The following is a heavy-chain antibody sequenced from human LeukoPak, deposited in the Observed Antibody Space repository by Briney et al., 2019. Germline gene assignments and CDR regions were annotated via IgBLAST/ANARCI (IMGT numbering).Heavy chain of an antibody. CDR3: ARVDQYSSSLPFDY. D-gene: IGHD6-6*01. CDR2: IIPILGIA. V-gene: IGHV1-69*04. CDR1: GGTFSSYA. Sequence: ASVKVSCKASGGTFSSYAISWVRQAPGQGLEWMGRIIPILGIANYAQKFQGRVTITADKSTSTAYMELSSLRSEDTAVYYCARVDQYSSSLPFDYWGQGTLVTVSS. J-gene: IGHJ4*02.